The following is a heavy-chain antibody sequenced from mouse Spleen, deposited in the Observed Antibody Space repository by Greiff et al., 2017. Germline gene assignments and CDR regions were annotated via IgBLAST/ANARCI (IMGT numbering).Heavy chain of an antibody. V-gene: IGHV1-19*01. Sequence: VQLKQSGPVLVKPGASVKMSCKASGYTFTDYYMNWVKQSHGKSLEWIGVINPYNGGTSYNQKFKGKATLTVDKSSSTAYMELNSLTSEDSAVYYCAREVRRAMDYWGQGTSVTVSS. D-gene: IGHD2-14*01. CDR1: GYTFTDYY. J-gene: IGHJ4*01. CDR3: AREVRRAMDY. CDR2: INPYNGGT.